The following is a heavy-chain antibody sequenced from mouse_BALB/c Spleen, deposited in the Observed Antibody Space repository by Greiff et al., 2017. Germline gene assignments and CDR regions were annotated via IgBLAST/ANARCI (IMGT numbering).Heavy chain of an antibody. CDR3: ARSYRSWFAY. CDR1: GYSFTSYW. CDR2: IDPSASET. D-gene: IGHD2-14*01. Sequence: QVQLQQSGPQLVRPGASVKISCKASGYSFTSYWMHWVKQRPGQGLEWIGMIDPSASETRLNQKFKDKATLTVDKSSSTAYMQLSSPTSEDSAVYYCARSYRSWFAYWGQGTLVTVSA. J-gene: IGHJ3*01. V-gene: IGHV1S126*01.